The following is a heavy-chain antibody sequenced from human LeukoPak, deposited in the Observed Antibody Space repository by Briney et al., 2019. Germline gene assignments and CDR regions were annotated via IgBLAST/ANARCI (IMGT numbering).Heavy chain of an antibody. D-gene: IGHD3-9*01. CDR2: IYYSGST. CDR3: ASFYDILTGYPDHY. J-gene: IGHJ4*02. CDR1: GGSISSGGYY. V-gene: IGHV4-31*03. Sequence: PSQTLSLTCTVSGGSISSGGYYWSWIRQHPGKGLEWIGYIYYSGSTYYNPSLKSRVTISVDTSKNQFSLKLSSVTAADTAMYYCASFYDILTGYPDHYWGQGTLVTVSS.